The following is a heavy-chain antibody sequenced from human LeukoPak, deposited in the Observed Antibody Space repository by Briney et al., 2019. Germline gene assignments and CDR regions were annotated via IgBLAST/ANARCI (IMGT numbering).Heavy chain of an antibody. V-gene: IGHV3-7*03. J-gene: IGHJ4*02. Sequence: GGSLRLSCEASGFTFGTFWMSWVRQAPGKGLEWVANIKQGGSEKNYVDSVKGRFTIARDDAKNTIYLQMNSLRAEDTAIYYCAKDPLGGDETDYWGQGILVTVSS. CDR2: IKQGGSEK. CDR3: AKDPLGGDETDY. D-gene: IGHD3-16*01. CDR1: GFTFGTFW.